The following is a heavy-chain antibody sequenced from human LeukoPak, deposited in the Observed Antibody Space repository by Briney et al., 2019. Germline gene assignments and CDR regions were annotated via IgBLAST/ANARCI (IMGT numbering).Heavy chain of an antibody. CDR3: ARDRIGRDWVAKYYFDY. J-gene: IGHJ4*02. D-gene: IGHD1-26*01. V-gene: IGHV3-30-3*01. CDR2: ISYDGSNK. CDR1: GFTFSSYA. Sequence: GGPLRLSCAASGFTFSSYAMHWVRQAPGKGLEWVAVISYDGSNKYYADSVKGRFTISRDNSKNTLYLQMNSLRAEDTAVYYCARDRIGRDWVAKYYFDYWGQGTLVTVSS.